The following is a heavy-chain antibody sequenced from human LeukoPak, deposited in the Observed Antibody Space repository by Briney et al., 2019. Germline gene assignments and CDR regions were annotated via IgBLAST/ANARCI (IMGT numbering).Heavy chain of an antibody. J-gene: IGHJ4*02. CDR2: ISYDGSNK. D-gene: IGHD3-22*01. CDR1: GFTFSSYA. V-gene: IGHV3-30-3*01. CDR3: ARDKPFYYDSSGYYFPTDY. Sequence: PGGSLRLSCAASGFTFSSYAMHWVRQPPGKGLEWVAVISYDGSNKYYADSVKGRFTISRDNSKNTLYLQMNSLRAEDTAVYYCARDKPFYYDSSGYYFPTDYWGQGTVVTVSS.